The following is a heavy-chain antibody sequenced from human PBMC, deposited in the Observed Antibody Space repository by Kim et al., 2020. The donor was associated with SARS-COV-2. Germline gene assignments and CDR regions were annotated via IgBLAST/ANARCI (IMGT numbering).Heavy chain of an antibody. V-gene: IGHV3-21*06. CDR2: ITSRSSHL. D-gene: IGHD3-22*01. Sequence: GGSLRLSCTASGFAFSDYTMNWVRQAPGKGLEWVSSITSRSSHLLYADSVKGRFTISRDNAKNSLNLQMNTLTAEDMGVYFCTKNDDFYDGAGFDSWGLGTLITVSA. CDR3: TKNDDFYDGAGFDS. CDR1: GFAFSDYT. J-gene: IGHJ4*02.